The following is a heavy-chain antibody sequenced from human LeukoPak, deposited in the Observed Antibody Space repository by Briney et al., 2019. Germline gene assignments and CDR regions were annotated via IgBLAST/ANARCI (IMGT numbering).Heavy chain of an antibody. J-gene: IGHJ4*02. Sequence: PSETLSLTCAVYGGSFSGYYWSWIRQPPGKGLEWIGEINHSGSTNYNPSLKSRVTISVDTSKNQFPLKLSSVTAADTAVYYCARRGYSYGFRYYFDYWGQGTLVTVSS. CDR2: INHSGST. CDR1: GGSFSGYY. V-gene: IGHV4-34*01. CDR3: ARRGYSYGFRYYFDY. D-gene: IGHD5-18*01.